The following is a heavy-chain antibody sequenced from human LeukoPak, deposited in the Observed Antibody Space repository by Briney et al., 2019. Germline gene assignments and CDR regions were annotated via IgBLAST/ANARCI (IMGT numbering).Heavy chain of an antibody. V-gene: IGHV4-39*07. CDR3: ARGWMGSGTQDY. D-gene: IGHD6-19*01. CDR1: GGSISSSSYY. Sequence: SETLSLTCTVSGGSISSSSYYWGWIRQPPGKGLEWIGEINHSGSTNYNPPLKSRVTISVDTSKNQFSLKLSSVTAADTAVYYCARGWMGSGTQDYWGQGTLVTVSS. J-gene: IGHJ4*02. CDR2: INHSGST.